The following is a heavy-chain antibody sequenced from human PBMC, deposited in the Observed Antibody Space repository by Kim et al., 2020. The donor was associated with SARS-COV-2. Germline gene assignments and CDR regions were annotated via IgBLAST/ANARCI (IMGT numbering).Heavy chain of an antibody. CDR1: GYSFTSYW. Sequence: GESLKISCKGSGYSFTSYWIGWVRQMPGKGLEWMGIIYPGDSDTRYSPSFQGQVTISADKSSSTAYLQWSSLKASDTAIYYCARRATYCTSSNCYYDGFDIWGQGTMVTVSS. V-gene: IGHV5-51*01. CDR2: IYPGDSDT. D-gene: IGHD2-2*01. CDR3: ARRATYCTSSNCYYDGFDI. J-gene: IGHJ3*02.